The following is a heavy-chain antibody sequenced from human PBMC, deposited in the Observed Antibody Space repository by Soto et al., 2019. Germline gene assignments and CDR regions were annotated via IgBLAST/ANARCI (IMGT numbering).Heavy chain of an antibody. CDR1: GGTFSSYT. J-gene: IGHJ6*02. CDR3: ARDPRIVDIVATISYYYYYGMDV. Sequence: SVKVSCKASGGTFSSYTISWVRQAPGQGLEWMGRIIPILGIANYAQKFQGRVTITADKSTSTAYMELSSLRSEDTAVYYCARDPRIVDIVATISYYYYYGMDVWGQGTTVTAP. D-gene: IGHD5-12*01. CDR2: IIPILGIA. V-gene: IGHV1-69*04.